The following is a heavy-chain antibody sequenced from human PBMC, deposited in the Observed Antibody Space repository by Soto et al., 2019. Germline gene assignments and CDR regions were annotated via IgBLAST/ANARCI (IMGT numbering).Heavy chain of an antibody. CDR3: ARDISYGSGTAYGY. Sequence: QVQLVQSGAEVKKPGASVKVSCKASGYIFTNFGISWVRQAPGQGLEWMGWIGADNRDTNYARNLQGRVTWTTDTPTNTAYMELRSLRSDDTAVYYCARDISYGSGTAYGYWGQGTLVTVSS. V-gene: IGHV1-18*01. J-gene: IGHJ4*02. D-gene: IGHD3-10*01. CDR2: IGADNRDT. CDR1: GYIFTNFG.